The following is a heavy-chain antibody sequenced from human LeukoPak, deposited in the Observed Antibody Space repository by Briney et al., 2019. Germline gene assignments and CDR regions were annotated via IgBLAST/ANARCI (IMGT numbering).Heavy chain of an antibody. CDR1: GGSMSPYH. D-gene: IGHD3-22*01. Sequence: SETLSLTCTVSGGSMSPYHWGWIRQPPGKGLEWIGYIHYSGSTNYNPSLKSRVSMSVDRSKNQISLRLTSVTAADTAVYYCARSLFPYYYDSSAYFPFDYWGQGSLVTVSS. CDR2: IHYSGST. CDR3: ARSLFPYYYDSSAYFPFDY. V-gene: IGHV4-59*01. J-gene: IGHJ4*02.